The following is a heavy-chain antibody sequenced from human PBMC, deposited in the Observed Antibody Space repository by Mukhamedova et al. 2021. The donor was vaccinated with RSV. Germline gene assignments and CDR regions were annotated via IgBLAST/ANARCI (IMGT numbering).Heavy chain of an antibody. Sequence: GIIYPGDSDTRYSPSFQGQVTISADKSISTAYLQWSSLKASDTAMYYCARSAAIHYGMDVWGQGTTVTVSS. D-gene: IGHD2-2*01. V-gene: IGHV5-51*01. CDR2: IYPGDSDT. J-gene: IGHJ6*02. CDR3: ARSAAIHYGMDV.